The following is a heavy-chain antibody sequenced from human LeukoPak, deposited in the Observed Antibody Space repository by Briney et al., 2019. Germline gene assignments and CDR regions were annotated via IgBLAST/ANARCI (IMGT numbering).Heavy chain of an antibody. CDR1: GFTFSSYS. D-gene: IGHD3-16*01. CDR3: ARGTFDYYGMDV. V-gene: IGHV3-21*01. Sequence: GGSLRLSCAASGFTFSSYSMNWVRQAPGKGLEWVSSISSSSSYIYYADSVKGRFTTSRDNAKNSLYLQMNSLRAEDTAVYYCARGTFDYYGMDVWGQGTTVTVSS. J-gene: IGHJ6*02. CDR2: ISSSSSYI.